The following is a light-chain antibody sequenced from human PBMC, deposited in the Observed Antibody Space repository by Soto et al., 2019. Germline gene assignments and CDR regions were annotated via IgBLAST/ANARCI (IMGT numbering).Light chain of an antibody. CDR1: SSNIVNNY. CDR2: DNN. J-gene: IGLJ2*01. CDR3: GTWDSILSAVV. V-gene: IGLV1-51*01. Sequence: QSVLTQPPSVSAAPGQKVTISCSGSSSNIVNNYVSWYQQLPGTAPKLLIYDNNKRPSGIPDRFSGSKSGTSATLGITGLQTGDEADYYCGTWDSILSAVVFGGGTKLTVL.